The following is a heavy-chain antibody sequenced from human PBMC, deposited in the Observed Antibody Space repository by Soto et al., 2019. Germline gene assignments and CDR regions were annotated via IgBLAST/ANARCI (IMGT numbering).Heavy chain of an antibody. CDR1: GFTFSSYS. CDR3: AILGRYGTFDY. D-gene: IGHD1-26*01. V-gene: IGHV3-21*01. CDR2: LSSSSSYI. J-gene: IGHJ4*02. Sequence: EVQLVESGGGLVKPGGSLRLSCAASGFTFSSYSMNWVRQAPGKGLEWVSSLSSSSSYIYYADSVKGRFTISRDNAKNSLYLQMNSLRAEDTDVYYYAILGRYGTFDYWGQGTLVTVSS.